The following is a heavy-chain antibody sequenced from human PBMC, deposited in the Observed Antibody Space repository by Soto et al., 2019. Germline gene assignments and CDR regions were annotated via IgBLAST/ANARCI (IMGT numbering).Heavy chain of an antibody. V-gene: IGHV4-59*01. D-gene: IGHD5-18*01. CDR1: GGSISSYY. Sequence: TLSLTCTVSGGSISSYYWSWIRQPPGKGLEWIGYIYYSGSTNYNPSLKSRVTISVDTSKNQFSLKLSSVTTADTAVYYCARDKGYSYGFYDAFDIWGQGTMVTVSS. CDR2: IYYSGST. J-gene: IGHJ3*02. CDR3: ARDKGYSYGFYDAFDI.